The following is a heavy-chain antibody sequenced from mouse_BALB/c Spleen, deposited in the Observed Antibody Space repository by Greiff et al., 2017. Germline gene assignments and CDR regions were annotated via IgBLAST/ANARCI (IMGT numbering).Heavy chain of an antibody. CDR2: ISSGGSYT. V-gene: IGHV5-6*01. J-gene: IGHJ4*01. Sequence: EVKLMESGGDLVKPGGSLKLSCAVSGFTFSSYGMSWVRQTPDKRLEWVATISSGGSYTYYPDSVKGRFTISRDNAKNTLYLQMSSLKSEDTAMYYCARLYGYDERSAMDYWGQGTSVTVSS. D-gene: IGHD2-2*01. CDR1: GFTFSSYG. CDR3: ARLYGYDERSAMDY.